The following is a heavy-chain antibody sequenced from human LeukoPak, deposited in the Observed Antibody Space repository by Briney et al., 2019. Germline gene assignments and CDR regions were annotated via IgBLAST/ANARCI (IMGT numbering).Heavy chain of an antibody. D-gene: IGHD2-15*01. J-gene: IGHJ6*02. Sequence: GASVKVSCKASGYTFTSYGISWVRQAPGQGLEWMGWISAYNGNTNYAQKLQGRVTMTTDTSTSTAYMELRSLRSDDTAVYYCARADGGSRPYYYYGMDVWGQGTTVTVSS. CDR3: ARADGGSRPYYYYGMDV. CDR1: GYTFTSYG. CDR2: ISAYNGNT. V-gene: IGHV1-18*01.